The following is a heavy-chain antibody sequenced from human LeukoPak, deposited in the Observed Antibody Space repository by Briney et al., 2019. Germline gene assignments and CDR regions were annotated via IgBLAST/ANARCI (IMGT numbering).Heavy chain of an antibody. V-gene: IGHV3-30*04. D-gene: IGHD3-22*01. CDR2: ISYDGSNK. CDR1: GFTFSSYA. Sequence: PGRSLRLSCAASGFTFSSYAMHWVRQAPGKGLEWVAAISYDGSNKYYADSVKGRFTISRDNSKNTLYLQMNSLRAEDTAVYYCASSAAHDSSGYYYYYYDMDGWGKATTVTVSS. CDR3: ASSAAHDSSGYYYYYYDMDG. J-gene: IGHJ6*03.